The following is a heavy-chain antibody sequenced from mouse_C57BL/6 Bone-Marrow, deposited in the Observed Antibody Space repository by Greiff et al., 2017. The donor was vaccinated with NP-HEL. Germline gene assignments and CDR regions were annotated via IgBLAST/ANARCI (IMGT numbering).Heavy chain of an antibody. CDR2: IDPSDSYT. CDR3: EASYYAMDY. Sequence: VQLQQPVAELVKPGASVKLSCKASGYTFTSYWMQWVKQRPGQGLEWIGEIDPSDSYTNYNQKFKGKATLTVDTSSSTAYMQLSSLTSEDSAVYYCEASYYAMDYWGQGTSVTVSS. J-gene: IGHJ4*01. V-gene: IGHV1-50*01. CDR1: GYTFTSYW.